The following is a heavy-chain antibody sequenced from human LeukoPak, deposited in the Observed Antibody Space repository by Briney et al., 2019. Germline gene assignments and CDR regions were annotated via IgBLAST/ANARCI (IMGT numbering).Heavy chain of an antibody. J-gene: IGHJ4*02. V-gene: IGHV4-4*07. D-gene: IGHD1-26*01. CDR1: ADYISRYY. Sequence: SETLALSCSVSADYISRYYWSWIRQPARKGVEWIGRIYTSGSTNYNPSLKSRVTISVDKFKNQFSLKLSSVTAADTAVYYCATTRVGCSYFDYWSQGTLVTVSS. CDR2: IYTSGST. CDR3: ATTRVGCSYFDY.